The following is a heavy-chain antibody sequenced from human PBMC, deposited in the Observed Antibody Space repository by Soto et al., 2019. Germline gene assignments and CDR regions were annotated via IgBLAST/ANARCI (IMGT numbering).Heavy chain of an antibody. J-gene: IGHJ4*02. CDR1: GFTFSTYA. CDR3: AKRSSSSTFDY. CDR2: VSASGLNT. V-gene: IGHV3-23*01. D-gene: IGHD6-6*01. Sequence: PGGSLRLSCAASGFTFSTYAMAWVRQAPGKGLEWVSGVSASGLNTDYADPVKGRFTISRDNSKNTLYLQMNSLRAEDTAVYYCAKRSSSSTFDYWGQGTLVTVSS.